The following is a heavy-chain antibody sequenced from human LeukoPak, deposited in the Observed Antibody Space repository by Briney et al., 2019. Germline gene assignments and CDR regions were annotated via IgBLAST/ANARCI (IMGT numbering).Heavy chain of an antibody. CDR1: GYTFTSYD. Sequence: ASVKVSCKASGYTFTSYDINWVRQATGQGLEWMGWMNPNSGNTGYAQKFQGRVTMTRNTSISTAYMELSSLRSEDTAVYYCARATSSSWFSLYYYYGMDVWGQGTTVTVSS. D-gene: IGHD6-13*01. CDR3: ARATSSSWFSLYYYYGMDV. J-gene: IGHJ6*02. CDR2: MNPNSGNT. V-gene: IGHV1-8*01.